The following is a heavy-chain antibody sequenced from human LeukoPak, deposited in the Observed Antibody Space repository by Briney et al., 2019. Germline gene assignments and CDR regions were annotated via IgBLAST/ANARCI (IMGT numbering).Heavy chain of an antibody. Sequence: PSETLSLPCAVYGGSFSGYYWRWIRQPPGKGLEWIGEINHSGSTNYNPSLKSRVTISVDTSKNQYSLKLSSVTAADTAMYYCARGHGSYSYGFRYWGQGTLVSVFS. CDR3: ARGHGSYSYGFRY. CDR2: INHSGST. V-gene: IGHV4-34*01. CDR1: GGSFSGYY. D-gene: IGHD5-18*01. J-gene: IGHJ4*02.